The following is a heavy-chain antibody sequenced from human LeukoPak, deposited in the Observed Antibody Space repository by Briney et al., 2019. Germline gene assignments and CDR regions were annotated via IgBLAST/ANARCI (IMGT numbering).Heavy chain of an antibody. V-gene: IGHV4-39*07. CDR3: ARDHQGTYFDFWSGSKANNYYYMDV. Sequence: PGGSLRLSCAASGFTFSSYEMNWIRQPPGKGLEWIGTIHYSGSTYYNTSLKSRVTISVDTSKNQFSLKLRSVTAADTAVYYCARDHQGTYFDFWSGSKANNYYYMDVWGKGTTVTVSS. CDR2: IHYSGST. J-gene: IGHJ6*03. CDR1: GFTFSSYE. D-gene: IGHD3-3*01.